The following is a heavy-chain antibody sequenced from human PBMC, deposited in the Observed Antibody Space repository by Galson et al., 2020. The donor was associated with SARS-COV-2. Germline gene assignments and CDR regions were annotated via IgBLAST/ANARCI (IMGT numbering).Heavy chain of an antibody. D-gene: IGHD6-13*01. CDR1: GGSISSYY. V-gene: IGHV4-59*01. CDR3: AAADYYYYYMDV. Sequence: ETLSLTCTVSGGSISSYYWSWIRQPPGKGLEWIGYIYYSGSTNYNPSLKSRVTISVDTSKNQFSLKLSSVTAADTAVYYCAAADYYYYYMDVWGKGTTVTVSS. CDR2: IYYSGST. J-gene: IGHJ6*03.